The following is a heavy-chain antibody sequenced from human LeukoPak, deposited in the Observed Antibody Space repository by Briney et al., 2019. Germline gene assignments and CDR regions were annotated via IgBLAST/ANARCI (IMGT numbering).Heavy chain of an antibody. CDR2: IKRDGSEK. Sequence: GGSLRLSCAASGFTFNSYWMNWVRQAPGKGLEWVANIKRDGSEKYYVDSVKGRFTISRDNSKDTLYVQVNSLGTEDTAAYYCAKGSYYDSSGSFYFDYWGQRTLVTVSS. CDR1: GFTFNSYW. V-gene: IGHV3-7*03. CDR3: AKGSYYDSSGSFYFDY. J-gene: IGHJ4*02. D-gene: IGHD3-22*01.